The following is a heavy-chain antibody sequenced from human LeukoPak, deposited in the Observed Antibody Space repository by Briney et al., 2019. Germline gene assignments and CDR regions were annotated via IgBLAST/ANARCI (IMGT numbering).Heavy chain of an antibody. CDR1: GFTFSSYG. CDR3: ARFDTSGYHYFDY. CDR2: ISTSGTNI. D-gene: IGHD3-22*01. J-gene: IGHJ4*02. Sequence: AGGSLILSCAASGFTFSSYGINWVRQAPGKGLEWVSYISTSGTNIYYADSVRGRFTISRENAKKSLYLHVNSLRAEDTAVYYCARFDTSGYHYFDYWGQGTLVTVSS. V-gene: IGHV3-48*03.